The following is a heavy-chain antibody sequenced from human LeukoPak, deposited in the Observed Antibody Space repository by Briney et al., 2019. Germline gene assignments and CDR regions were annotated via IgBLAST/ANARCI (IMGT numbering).Heavy chain of an antibody. J-gene: IGHJ5*02. V-gene: IGHV4-34*01. CDR3: ARSSRWYSSSPTRWFDP. Sequence: PSETLSLTCAVYGGSFSGYYWSWIRQPPGKGLEWVGEINHSGSTNYNPSLKSRVTISVDTSKNQFSLQLSSVTAADTAVYYCARSSRWYSSSPTRWFDPWGQGTLVTVSS. D-gene: IGHD6-13*01. CDR1: GGSFSGYY. CDR2: INHSGST.